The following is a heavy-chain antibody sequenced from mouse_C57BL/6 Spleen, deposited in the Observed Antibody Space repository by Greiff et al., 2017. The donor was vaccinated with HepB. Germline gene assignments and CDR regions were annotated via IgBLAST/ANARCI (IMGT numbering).Heavy chain of an antibody. CDR1: GFSLTSYG. Sequence: VKLVESGPGLVQPSQSLSITCTVSGFSLTSYGVHWVRQSPGKGLEWLGVIWSGGSTDYNAAFISRLSISKDNSKSQVFFKMNSLQADDTAIYYCARILLRSCYAMDYWGQGTSVTVSS. D-gene: IGHD1-1*01. CDR3: ARILLRSCYAMDY. J-gene: IGHJ4*01. CDR2: IWSGGST. V-gene: IGHV2-2*01.